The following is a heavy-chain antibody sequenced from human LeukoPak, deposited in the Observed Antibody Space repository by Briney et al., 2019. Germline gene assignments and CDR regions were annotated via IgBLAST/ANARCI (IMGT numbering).Heavy chain of an antibody. Sequence: SETLSLTCTVSGGSISSYYWSWIRQPPGKGLEWIGYIYYSGSTNYNPSLKSRVTISVDTSKNQFSLKLSSVTAADTAVYYCARDDFWSGFDYWGQGTLVTVSS. J-gene: IGHJ4*02. CDR1: GGSISSYY. D-gene: IGHD3-3*01. CDR3: ARDDFWSGFDY. CDR2: IYYSGST. V-gene: IGHV4-59*12.